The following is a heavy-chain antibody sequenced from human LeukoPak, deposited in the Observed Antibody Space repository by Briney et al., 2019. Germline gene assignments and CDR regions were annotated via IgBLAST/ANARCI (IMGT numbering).Heavy chain of an antibody. V-gene: IGHV4-34*01. J-gene: IGHJ4*02. D-gene: IGHD1-1*01. CDR1: GGSFSGYY. CDR3: ARRPQLASQTYIRRYYFDY. CDR2: FNHSGST. Sequence: PSETLSLTCAVYGGSFSGYYWSWIRQPPGKGLEWIGEFNHSGSTNYNPSLKSRVTISVDTSKNQFSLKLSSGTAADTAVYYCARRPQLASQTYIRRYYFDYWGQGTLVTVSS.